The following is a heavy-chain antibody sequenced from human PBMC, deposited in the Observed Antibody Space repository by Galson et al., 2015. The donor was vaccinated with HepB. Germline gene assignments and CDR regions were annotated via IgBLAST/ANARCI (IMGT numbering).Heavy chain of an antibody. CDR3: ARTPEYSSSSTSDYFDY. Sequence: QSGAEVKKPGESLKISCKGSGYSFSSYWIVWVRQMPGKGLEWMGIIYPGDSDTRYSPSFQGQVTISSDKSISTAYLQWNRLRASDTGMYYCARTPEYSSSSTSDYFDYWGQGTLVTVSS. CDR2: IYPGDSDT. D-gene: IGHD6-6*01. CDR1: GYSFSSYW. J-gene: IGHJ4*02. V-gene: IGHV5-51*01.